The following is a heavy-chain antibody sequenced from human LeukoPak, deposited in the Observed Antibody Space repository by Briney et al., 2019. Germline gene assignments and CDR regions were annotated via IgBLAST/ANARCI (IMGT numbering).Heavy chain of an antibody. Sequence: KPSETLSLTCAVYGGSFSGYYWSWIRQPPGKGLEWIGEINHSGSTNYNPSLKSRVTISVDTSKNQFSLKLSSVTAADTAVYYCARAVIAAAGTDYWGQGTLVTVSS. CDR3: ARAVIAAAGTDY. CDR2: INHSGST. CDR1: GGSFSGYY. J-gene: IGHJ4*02. V-gene: IGHV4-34*01. D-gene: IGHD6-13*01.